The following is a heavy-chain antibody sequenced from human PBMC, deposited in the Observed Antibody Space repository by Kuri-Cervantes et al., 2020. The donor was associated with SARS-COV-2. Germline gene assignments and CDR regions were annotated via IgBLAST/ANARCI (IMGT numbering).Heavy chain of an antibody. Sequence: ASVKVSCKASGYTFTSCGISWVRQAPGQGLEWMGWISAYNGNTNYAQKFQGRVTITADESTSTAYMELSSLRSEDTTVYYCARDHDYYDSSGYYGMDVWGQGNTVTVSS. CDR3: ARDHDYYDSSGYYGMDV. CDR1: GYTFTSCG. CDR2: ISAYNGNT. J-gene: IGHJ6*02. V-gene: IGHV1-18*01. D-gene: IGHD3-22*01.